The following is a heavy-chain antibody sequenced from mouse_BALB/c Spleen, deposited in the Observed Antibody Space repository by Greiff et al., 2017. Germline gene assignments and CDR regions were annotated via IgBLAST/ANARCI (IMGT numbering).Heavy chain of an antibody. D-gene: IGHD1-2*01. Sequence: VKLMESGAELVRPGTSVKISCKASGYTFTNYWLGWVKQRPGHGLEWIGDIYPGGGYTNYNEKFKGKATLTADTSSSTAYMQLSSLTSEDSAVYFCARGGYGPRYFDVWGAGTTVTVSS. CDR2: IYPGGGYT. J-gene: IGHJ1*01. CDR3: ARGGYGPRYFDV. CDR1: GYTFTNYW. V-gene: IGHV1-63*02.